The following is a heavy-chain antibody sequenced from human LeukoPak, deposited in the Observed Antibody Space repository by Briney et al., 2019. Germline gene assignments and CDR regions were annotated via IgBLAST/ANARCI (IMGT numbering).Heavy chain of an antibody. V-gene: IGHV3-49*04. CDR3: TRGYCSGGSCYSARPHERSFDY. CDR1: GFTFGDYA. CDR2: IRSKAYGGTT. J-gene: IGHJ4*02. Sequence: QTGGSRRLSCTASGFTFGDYAMSWVRQAPGKGLEWVGFIRSKAYGGTTEYAASVKGRFTISRDDSKSIAYLQMNSLKTEDTAVYYCTRGYCSGGSCYSARPHERSFDYWGQGTPVTVSS. D-gene: IGHD2-15*01.